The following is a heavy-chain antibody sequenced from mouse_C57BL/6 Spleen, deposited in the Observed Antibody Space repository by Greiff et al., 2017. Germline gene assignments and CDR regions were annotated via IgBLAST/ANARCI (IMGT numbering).Heavy chain of an antibody. D-gene: IGHD2-4*01. CDR1: GYTFTSYW. Sequence: QVQLQQPGAELVKPGASVKLSCKASGYTFTSYWMHWVKQRPGQGLEWIGMIHPNSGSTNYNEKFKSKAKLTVDKPSRTAYMQLSSLTSEDSSVYYWARGLRQDYYAMDYWGQGTSVTLSS. CDR3: ARGLRQDYYAMDY. J-gene: IGHJ4*01. CDR2: IHPNSGST. V-gene: IGHV1-64*01.